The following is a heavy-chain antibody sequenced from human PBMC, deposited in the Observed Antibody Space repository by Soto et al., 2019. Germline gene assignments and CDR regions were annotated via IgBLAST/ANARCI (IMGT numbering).Heavy chain of an antibody. CDR3: AKEHVIVGSAQVDS. D-gene: IGHD1-26*01. Sequence: SLRLSCAASGFTFSSYGMHWVRQAPGKGLEWVGLISYDGSQKQYGDSVKGRFTISRDNSKNTLYLQMNSLTPEDTALYYCAKEHVIVGSAQVDSWGQGTLVTVSS. V-gene: IGHV3-30*18. CDR1: GFTFSSYG. CDR2: ISYDGSQK. J-gene: IGHJ4*02.